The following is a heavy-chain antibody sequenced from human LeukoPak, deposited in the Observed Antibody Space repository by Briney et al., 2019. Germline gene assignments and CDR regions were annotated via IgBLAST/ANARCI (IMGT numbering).Heavy chain of an antibody. J-gene: IGHJ4*02. CDR1: GGSISSYY. Sequence: SETLSLTCTASGGSISSYYWSWIRQPPGKGLEWIGYIYYSGSTNYNPSLKSRVTISVDTSKNQVSLKLSSVTAADTAVYYCARGGRSSSWYKGYYFDYWGQGTLVTVSS. CDR2: IYYSGST. V-gene: IGHV4-59*01. CDR3: ARGGRSSSWYKGYYFDY. D-gene: IGHD6-13*01.